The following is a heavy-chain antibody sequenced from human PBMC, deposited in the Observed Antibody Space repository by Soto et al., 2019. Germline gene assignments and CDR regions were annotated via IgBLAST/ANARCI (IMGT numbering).Heavy chain of an antibody. V-gene: IGHV1-3*01. J-gene: IGHJ4*02. CDR1: GYSFANYT. D-gene: IGHD3-10*01. Sequence: VASVKVSCKASGYSFANYTIHWVRQAPGQGLEWMGWLNPDTASTKFSPKFQGRVIITRDKSANTAFMQLTSLTSEDTALYYCARGGGYYGSGAYYRGYFDHWGLGTLVTVS. CDR2: LNPDTAST. CDR3: ARGGGYYGSGAYYRGYFDH.